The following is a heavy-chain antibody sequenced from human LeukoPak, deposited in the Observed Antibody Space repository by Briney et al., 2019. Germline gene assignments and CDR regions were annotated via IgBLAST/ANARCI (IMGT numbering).Heavy chain of an antibody. V-gene: IGHV1-2*02. CDR2: INPNSGGT. Sequence: ASVKVSCKASGYTFTGYYMHWVRQAPGQGLEWMGWINPNSGGTNYAQKFQGRVTMTRDTSISTAYMELSRLRSDDTAVYYCARARHYYGSGSFGYWGQGTLVTVSS. CDR3: ARARHYYGSGSFGY. CDR1: GYTFTGYY. D-gene: IGHD3-10*01. J-gene: IGHJ4*02.